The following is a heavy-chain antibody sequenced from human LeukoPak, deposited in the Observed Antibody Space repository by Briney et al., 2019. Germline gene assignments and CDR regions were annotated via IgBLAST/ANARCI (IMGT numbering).Heavy chain of an antibody. CDR2: IWYDGSNE. V-gene: IGHV3-33*08. CDR3: ARDVGIRLWFRDYYGLDV. J-gene: IGHJ6*02. Sequence: GGSLRLSCAASGSTFSDYSMNWVRQAPGKGLGWVAVIWYDGSNEYYADSVKGRFSISRDNSQNTLYLQMNSLRAEDTAVYYCARDVGIRLWFRDYYGLDVWGQGTTVTVSS. D-gene: IGHD5-18*01. CDR1: GSTFSDYS.